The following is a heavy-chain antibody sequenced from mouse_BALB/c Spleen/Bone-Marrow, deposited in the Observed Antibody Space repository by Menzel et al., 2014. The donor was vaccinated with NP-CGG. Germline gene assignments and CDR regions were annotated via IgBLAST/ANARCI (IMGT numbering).Heavy chain of an antibody. V-gene: IGHV1-80*01. CDR3: ARSGNLAWFAY. CDR2: IYPGDGDT. CDR1: GYAFSSYW. D-gene: IGHD2-1*01. Sequence: VQLQESGAELVRPGSSEKISCKASGYAFSSYWMNWVKQRPGQGLEWIGQIYPGDGDTNYNGKFKGKATLTADKSSSKAYMQLGSLTSEDSAVYFCARSGNLAWFAYWGQGTLVTISA. J-gene: IGHJ3*01.